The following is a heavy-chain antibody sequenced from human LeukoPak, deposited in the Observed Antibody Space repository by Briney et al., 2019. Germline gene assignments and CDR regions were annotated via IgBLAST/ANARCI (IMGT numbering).Heavy chain of an antibody. J-gene: IGHJ4*02. D-gene: IGHD5-18*01. CDR2: INPNSGGT. V-gene: IGHV1-2*02. Sequence: GASVKVSCKASGYTFTGYYMHWVRQAPGQGLEWMGWINPNSGGTNYAQKFQGRVTMTRDTSISTAYMELSRLRSDDTAVYYCARVSTAMGSELAYWGQGTLVTVSS. CDR3: ARVSTAMGSELAY. CDR1: GYTFTGYY.